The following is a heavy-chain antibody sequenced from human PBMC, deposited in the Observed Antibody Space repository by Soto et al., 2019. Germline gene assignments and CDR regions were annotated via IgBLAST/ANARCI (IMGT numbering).Heavy chain of an antibody. V-gene: IGHV3-7*03. D-gene: IGHD3-10*01. CDR3: ALSLVRGVIVDYYYGMDV. Sequence: GGSLRLSCAASGFTFSRYWMGWVRQAPGKGLEWVAIIKQDGSEKYYVDSVKGRFTVSRDNAKNSLYLQINSLRAEDTAVYYCALSLVRGVIVDYYYGMDVWGQGTTVTVSS. J-gene: IGHJ6*02. CDR1: GFTFSRYW. CDR2: IKQDGSEK.